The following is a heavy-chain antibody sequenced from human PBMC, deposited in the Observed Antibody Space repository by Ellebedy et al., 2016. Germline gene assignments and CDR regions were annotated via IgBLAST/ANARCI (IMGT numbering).Heavy chain of an antibody. J-gene: IGHJ6*02. CDR1: GGSISSYY. Sequence: SETLSLTCTVSGGSISSYYWSWIRQPPGKGLEWIGYIYYSGSTNYNPSLKSRVTISVDTSKNQFSLKLSSVTAADTAMYYCARHIRFSSSSEYYYYGMDVWGQGTTVTVSS. CDR2: IYYSGST. V-gene: IGHV4-59*08. D-gene: IGHD6-13*01. CDR3: ARHIRFSSSSEYYYYGMDV.